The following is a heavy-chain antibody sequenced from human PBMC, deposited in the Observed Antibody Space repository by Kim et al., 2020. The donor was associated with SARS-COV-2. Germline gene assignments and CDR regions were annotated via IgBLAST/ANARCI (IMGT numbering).Heavy chain of an antibody. J-gene: IGHJ4*02. Sequence: NYNPSLQRRITISVDTSKNQFSLKLSSVTAADTAVYYCARATVTTKIDYWGQGTLVTVSS. CDR3: ARATVTTKIDY. V-gene: IGHV4-34*01. D-gene: IGHD4-17*01.